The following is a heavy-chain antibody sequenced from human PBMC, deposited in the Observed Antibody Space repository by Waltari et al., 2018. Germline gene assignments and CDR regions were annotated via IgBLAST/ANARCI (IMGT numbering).Heavy chain of an antibody. J-gene: IGHJ4*02. V-gene: IGHV1-69*05. Sequence: QVQLVQSGAEVKKTGSSVKVSCKASGGTFSSYAISWVRQAPGQGLEWMGVIIPIFGTANYAQKFQGRVTITTDESTSTAYMELSSLRSEDTAVYYCARVPGAGSYYFDYWGQGTLVTVSS. D-gene: IGHD6-19*01. CDR3: ARVPGAGSYYFDY. CDR1: GGTFSSYA. CDR2: IIPIFGTA.